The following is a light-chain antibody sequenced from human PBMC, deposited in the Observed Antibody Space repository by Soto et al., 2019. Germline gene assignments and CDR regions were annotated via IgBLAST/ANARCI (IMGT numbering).Light chain of an antibody. V-gene: IGKV1-33*01. CDR3: QQYGDSPWIT. CDR2: DAS. J-gene: IGKJ5*01. Sequence: GDRVTITCQASQDISNYLNWYQQKLGKAPKLLIYDASNLETGVPSRFGGSGSGTDFTLTIRRLEPEDFAVYYCQQYGDSPWITFGQGTRLEIK. CDR1: QDISNY.